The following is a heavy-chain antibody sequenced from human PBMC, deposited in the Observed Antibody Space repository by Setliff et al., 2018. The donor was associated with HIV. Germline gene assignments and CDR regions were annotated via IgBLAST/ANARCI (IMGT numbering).Heavy chain of an antibody. D-gene: IGHD3-3*01. J-gene: IGHJ4*02. CDR1: GYTFTSYG. CDR2: ISAYNGNT. V-gene: IGHV1-18*01. Sequence: ASVKVSCKASGYTFTSYGISWVRQAPGQGLEWMGWISAYNGNTNYAQKLQGRVTMTTDTSTSTAYMEPRSLRSDDTAVYYCAREGIERYQYYNFWSGYYTPDYWGQGTLVTVSS. CDR3: AREGIERYQYYNFWSGYYTPDY.